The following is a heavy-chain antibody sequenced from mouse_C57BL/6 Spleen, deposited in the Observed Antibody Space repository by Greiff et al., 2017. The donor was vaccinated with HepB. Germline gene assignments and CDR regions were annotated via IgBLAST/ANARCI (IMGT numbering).Heavy chain of an antibody. V-gene: IGHV1-82*01. D-gene: IGHD2-4*01. Sequence: QVQLQQSGPELVKPGASVKISCKASGYAFSSSWMNWVKQRPGKGLEWIGRIYPGDGDTNYNGKFKGKATLTADKSSSTAYMQLSSLTSEDSAVYFCARGPYDYFPFAYWGQGTLVTVSA. CDR3: ARGPYDYFPFAY. CDR1: GYAFSSSW. J-gene: IGHJ3*01. CDR2: IYPGDGDT.